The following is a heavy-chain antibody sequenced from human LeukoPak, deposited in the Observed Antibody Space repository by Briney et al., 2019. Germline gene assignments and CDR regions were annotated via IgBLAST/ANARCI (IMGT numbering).Heavy chain of an antibody. CDR1: GYTFTAYY. D-gene: IGHD6-19*01. V-gene: IGHV1-2*02. CDR2: VNPNSGGT. J-gene: IGHJ4*02. CDR3: ATAPLNGYNSGWYSFDY. Sequence: ASVTVSFKASGYTFTAYYMHWVRQAPGQRLEWMGWVNPNSGGTNYAQKFQDRVTMTRDTSISTAYMELHRLRSDDTAVYYCATAPLNGYNSGWYSFDYWGQGALVTVSS.